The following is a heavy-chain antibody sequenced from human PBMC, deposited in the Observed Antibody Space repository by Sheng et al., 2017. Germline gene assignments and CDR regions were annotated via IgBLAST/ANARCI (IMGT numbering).Heavy chain of an antibody. CDR3: AAEMGAFRPFDS. V-gene: IGHV3-30*03. Sequence: QVQLVESGGGVVQPGRSLRLSCAASGFTFSSHGMHWVRQTPGEGLEWVAVISYDGSSIKYLDAVKGRFTISRDNSKNTLYLQMNNLRPEDTAIYYCAAEMGAFRPFDSWGQGTLVTVSS. J-gene: IGHJ4*02. CDR1: GFTFSSHG. D-gene: IGHD1-26*01. CDR2: ISYDGSSI.